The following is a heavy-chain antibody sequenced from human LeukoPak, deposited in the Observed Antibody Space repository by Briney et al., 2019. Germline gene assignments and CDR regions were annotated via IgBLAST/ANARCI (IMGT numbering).Heavy chain of an antibody. CDR1: GSTFSTYN. J-gene: IGHJ3*02. D-gene: IGHD1-26*01. CDR2: ISGTSSHI. Sequence: GGSLRLSCAASGSTFSTYNMNWVRQAPGKGLEWVSSISGTSSHIYYADSVKGRFTISRDNAKNSLYLQMNSLRAEDTALYYCARLSYGRVVDAFDMWGQGTMVTVSS. CDR3: ARLSYGRVVDAFDM. V-gene: IGHV3-21*01.